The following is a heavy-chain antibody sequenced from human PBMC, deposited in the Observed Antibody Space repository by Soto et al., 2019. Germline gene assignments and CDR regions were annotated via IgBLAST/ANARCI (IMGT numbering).Heavy chain of an antibody. D-gene: IGHD1-26*01. CDR3: ARAPSIVGSRQGAFDI. CDR2: INHSGST. Sequence: QVQLQQWGAGLLKPSETLSLTCAVYGGSFSGYYWSWIRQPPGKGLEWIGEINHSGSTNYNPSLKSRVTISVDTSKNQFSLKLSSVTAADTAVYYCARAPSIVGSRQGAFDIWGQGTMVTVSS. CDR1: GGSFSGYY. J-gene: IGHJ3*02. V-gene: IGHV4-34*01.